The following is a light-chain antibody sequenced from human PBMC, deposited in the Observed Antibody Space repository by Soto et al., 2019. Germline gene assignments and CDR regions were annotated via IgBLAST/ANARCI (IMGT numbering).Light chain of an antibody. CDR2: DAS. J-gene: IGKJ1*01. CDR3: QQRSNWPWT. CDR1: QSVSGY. Sequence: ENVLTPSPATPSLSPGERATLPCRASQSVSGYLAWYQQKPGQAPRLLIYDASNRATGVPARFSGSGSGTDFTLTISSLEPEDFAVYYCQQRSNWPWTFGQGTKVDIK. V-gene: IGKV3-11*01.